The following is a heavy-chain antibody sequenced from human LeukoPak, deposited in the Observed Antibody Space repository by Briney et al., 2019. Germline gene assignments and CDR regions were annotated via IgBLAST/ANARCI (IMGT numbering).Heavy chain of an antibody. CDR1: GFTFSSHG. J-gene: IGHJ4*02. V-gene: IGHV3-30*02. Sequence: QPGGSLRLSCEASGFTFSSHGMHWVRQAPGKGLEWVAFIRYDGNNKYYADSVKGRFTIPRDNSKNTLYLQMNSLRAEDTAVYYCAKDADIVVSSYFDYWGQGTLVTVSS. D-gene: IGHD2-2*01. CDR2: IRYDGNNK. CDR3: AKDADIVVSSYFDY.